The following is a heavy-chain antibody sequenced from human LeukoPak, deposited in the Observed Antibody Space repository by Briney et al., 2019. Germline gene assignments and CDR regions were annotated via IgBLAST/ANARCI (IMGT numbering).Heavy chain of an antibody. D-gene: IGHD4-23*01. CDR3: AGYYGGNSGPPFYYYMDV. J-gene: IGHJ6*03. V-gene: IGHV4-39*07. Sequence: SETLSLTCTVSGGSISSSSYYWGWIRQPPGKGLEWIGSTYYSGSTYYNPSLKSRVTISVDTSKNQFSLKLSSVTAADTAVYYCAGYYGGNSGPPFYYYMDVWGKGTTVTISS. CDR1: GGSISSSSYY. CDR2: TYYSGST.